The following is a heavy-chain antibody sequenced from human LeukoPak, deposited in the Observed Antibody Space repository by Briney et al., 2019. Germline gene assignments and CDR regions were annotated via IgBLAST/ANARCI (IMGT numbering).Heavy chain of an antibody. CDR3: ARGVLSGRITMIVVVIPMYYFDY. Sequence: SETLSLTCTVSGGSISSSSYYWGWIRQPPGKGLEWIGSIYYSGSTYYNPSLKGRVTISVDTSKNQFSLKLSSVTAADTAVYYCARGVLSGRITMIVVVIPMYYFDYWGQGTLVTVSS. CDR2: IYYSGST. D-gene: IGHD3-22*01. J-gene: IGHJ4*02. V-gene: IGHV4-39*07. CDR1: GGSISSSSYY.